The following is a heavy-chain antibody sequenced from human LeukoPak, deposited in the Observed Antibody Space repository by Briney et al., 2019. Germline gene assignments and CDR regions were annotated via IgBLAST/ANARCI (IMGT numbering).Heavy chain of an antibody. V-gene: IGHV3-7*01. CDR1: GFTFSSYW. J-gene: IGHJ4*02. CDR3: AKDYWANYDFWSGLDY. D-gene: IGHD3-3*01. CDR2: IKQDGSEK. Sequence: GGSLRLSCAASGFTFSSYWMSWVRQAPGKGLEWVANIKQDGSEKYYVDSVKGRFTISRDNAKNSLYLQMNSLRAEDTAVYYCAKDYWANYDFWSGLDYWGQGTLVTVSS.